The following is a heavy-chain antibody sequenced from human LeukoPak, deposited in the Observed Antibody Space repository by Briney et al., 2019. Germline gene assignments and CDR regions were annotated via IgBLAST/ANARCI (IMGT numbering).Heavy chain of an antibody. V-gene: IGHV6-1*01. D-gene: IGHD1-26*01. Sequence: SQTLSLTCVISGDSVSSNSAAWNWIRQSPSRGLEWLGRTYYRSKWYNDYAVSVKNRIIINPDTSRNQVSLQVNSVTPEDTAVYFCARVTEGAYYFDSWGQGTLVTVSS. CDR3: ARVTEGAYYFDS. CDR2: TYYRSKWYN. J-gene: IGHJ4*02. CDR1: GDSVSSNSAA.